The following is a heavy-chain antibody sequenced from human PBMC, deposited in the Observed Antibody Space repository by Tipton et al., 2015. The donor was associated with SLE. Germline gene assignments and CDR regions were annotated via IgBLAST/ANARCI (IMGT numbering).Heavy chain of an antibody. CDR1: GGSVTSHY. CDR2: VYFSGTT. CDR3: AREDPGRCLFDY. Sequence: TLSLTCTVSGGSVTSHYWGWIRQPPGKGLEWIGYVYFSGTTNYNPSLMSRVFISVDTSKKQFSLRLTSVTAADTAVYYCAREDPGRCLFDYWGQGTLVTVPS. D-gene: IGHD2-15*01. V-gene: IGHV4-59*02. J-gene: IGHJ4*02.